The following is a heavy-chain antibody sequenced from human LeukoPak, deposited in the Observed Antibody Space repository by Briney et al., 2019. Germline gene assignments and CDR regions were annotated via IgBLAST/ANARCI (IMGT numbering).Heavy chain of an antibody. CDR3: ARDPGKDGYNYSFDY. J-gene: IGHJ4*02. Sequence: SETLSLTCTVSGGSISSGGYYWSWIRQHPVKGLEWVGYIDYSGSTYYSPSLKSRLTISMDTSKNQFSLRLSSVTAADTAVYYCARDPGKDGYNYSFDYWGQGTLVTVSS. CDR1: GGSISSGGYY. CDR2: IDYSGST. V-gene: IGHV4-31*03. D-gene: IGHD5-24*01.